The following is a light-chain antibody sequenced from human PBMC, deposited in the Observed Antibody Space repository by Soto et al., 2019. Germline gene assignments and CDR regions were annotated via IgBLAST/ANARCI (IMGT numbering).Light chain of an antibody. CDR3: QQYNRYWT. CDR1: QSISTW. Sequence: DIQMTQSPSTLSASVGDRVTITCRASQSISTWLAWYQHKPGKAPKLLIYKASTLENGVPSRFSGSGSGTXXXLTXTSXXPXXXATYYCQQYNRYWTFGQGTKVEIK. CDR2: KAS. J-gene: IGKJ1*01. V-gene: IGKV1-5*03.